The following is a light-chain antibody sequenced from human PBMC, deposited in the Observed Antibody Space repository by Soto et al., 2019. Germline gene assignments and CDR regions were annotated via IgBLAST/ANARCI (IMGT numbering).Light chain of an antibody. J-gene: IGKJ1*01. CDR2: RAS. CDR3: QQYNNWPPWT. CDR1: RYITTY. Sequence: DIQVTQSPSYLSAFVGDRVTITCRASRYITTYLHWYQQRPGKAPTLLIYRASTLQSGVPSRFSGSGAGTDFTLTISSLQPEDFAVYYCQQYNNWPPWTFGQGTKVEIK. V-gene: IGKV1-39*02.